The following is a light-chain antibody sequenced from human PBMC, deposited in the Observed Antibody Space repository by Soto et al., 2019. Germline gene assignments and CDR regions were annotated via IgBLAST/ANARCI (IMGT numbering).Light chain of an antibody. CDR3: QQRHNWIT. CDR1: QSVSSN. CDR2: GAS. J-gene: IGKJ5*01. Sequence: EIVMTQSPATLPVSPGERATLSCRASQSVSSNLAWYQQKPGQAPRFLIYGASTRATGIPARFSGSGSGTEFTLTISSLQSEDFAVYYCQQRHNWITFGQGTRLEIK. V-gene: IGKV3-15*01.